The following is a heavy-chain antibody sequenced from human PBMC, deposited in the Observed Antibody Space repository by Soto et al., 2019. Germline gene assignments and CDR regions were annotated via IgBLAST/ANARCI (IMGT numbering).Heavy chain of an antibody. V-gene: IGHV3-30*18. CDR2: ISYDGSNK. Sequence: LRLSCAASGFTFSSYGMHWVRQAPGKGLEWVAVISYDGSNKYYADSVKGRFTISRDNSKNTLYLQMNSLRAEDTAVYYCANDLRGYSGYDNYYYYGMDVWGQGTTVTVSS. CDR3: ANDLRGYSGYDNYYYYGMDV. D-gene: IGHD5-12*01. CDR1: GFTFSSYG. J-gene: IGHJ6*02.